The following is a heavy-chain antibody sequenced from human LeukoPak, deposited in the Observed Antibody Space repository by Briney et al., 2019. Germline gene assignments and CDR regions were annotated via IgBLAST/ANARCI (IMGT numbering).Heavy chain of an antibody. CDR3: AKGQPSADY. V-gene: IGHV3-30*18. Sequence: RGSLRLSCAASAFTFSRYGMHWVRQAPGKGLEWVAVISYDGSNKYYADSVKGRFTISRDNSKNTLYLQMNSLRAEDTAVYYCAKGQPSADYWGQGTLVTVSS. CDR2: ISYDGSNK. CDR1: AFTFSRYG. J-gene: IGHJ4*02. D-gene: IGHD2-2*01.